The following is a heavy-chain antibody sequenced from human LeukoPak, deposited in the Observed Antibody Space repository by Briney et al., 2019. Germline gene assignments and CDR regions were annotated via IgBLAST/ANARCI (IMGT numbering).Heavy chain of an antibody. CDR1: GGTFSSYA. CDR2: IIPIFGTA. J-gene: IGHJ5*02. CDR3: ARNVLPTNWFDP. Sequence: SVKVSCKASGGTFSSYAISWVRQAPGQGLEWMGGIIPIFGTANYAQKFQGRVTITSDESTSTAYMEMSSLRSDDTAVYYCARNVLPTNWFDPWGQGTLVPVSS. V-gene: IGHV1-69*13. D-gene: IGHD3-10*01.